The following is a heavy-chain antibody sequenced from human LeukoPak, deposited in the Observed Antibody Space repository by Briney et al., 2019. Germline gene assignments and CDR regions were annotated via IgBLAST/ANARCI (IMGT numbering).Heavy chain of an antibody. CDR2: INPNSGGT. CDR3: ASDMITFGPYGMDV. CDR1: GYTFTGYY. V-gene: IGHV1-2*02. D-gene: IGHD3-16*01. J-gene: IGHJ6*02. Sequence: ASVKVSCKASGYTFTGYYMHWVRQAPGQGLEWMGWINPNSGGTNYAQKFQGRVTMTRDTSISTAYMELSRLRSDDTAVYYCASDMITFGPYGMDVWGQGTTVTVSS.